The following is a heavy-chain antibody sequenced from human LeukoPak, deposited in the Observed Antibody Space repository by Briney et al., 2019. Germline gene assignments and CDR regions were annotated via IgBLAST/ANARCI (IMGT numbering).Heavy chain of an antibody. CDR2: INHSGGT. V-gene: IGHV4-34*01. D-gene: IGHD3-3*01. CDR1: GESFSAYY. Sequence: SETLSLTCAVYGESFSAYYWSWIRQPPGKGLEWIGEINHSGGTNYNPSLRSRVTISVDTSKNQFSLKLSSVTAADTAMYYCARVFWSGYSYFDYWGQGTLVTVTS. CDR3: ARVFWSGYSYFDY. J-gene: IGHJ4*02.